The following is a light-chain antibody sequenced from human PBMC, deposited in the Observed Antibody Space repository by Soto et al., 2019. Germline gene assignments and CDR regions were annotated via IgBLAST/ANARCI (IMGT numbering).Light chain of an antibody. V-gene: IGKV3-15*01. CDR1: QSVSSN. J-gene: IGKJ5*01. CDR2: GAS. Sequence: IVLTQSPATLSSFTGDRVTLSCKASQSVSSNLAWYQQKPGQAPRLLIYGASTRAAGIPARFSGSGSGTEFTLTISSLQSEDFAVYYCLQYNNLPPITFGHGTRLEI. CDR3: LQYNNLPPIT.